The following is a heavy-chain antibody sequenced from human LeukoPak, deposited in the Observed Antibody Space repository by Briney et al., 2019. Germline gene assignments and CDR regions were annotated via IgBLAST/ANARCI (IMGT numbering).Heavy chain of an antibody. J-gene: IGHJ4*02. V-gene: IGHV4-61*01. Sequence: SETLSLTCTVSGGSISSSSYYWSWIRQPPGKGLEWIGYIYHSGSTNYNPSLKSRVTISVDTSKNQFSLMLSSVTAADMAVYYCARYSAPVTSIDYWGQGTLVTVSS. D-gene: IGHD2-21*02. CDR1: GGSISSSSYY. CDR3: ARYSAPVTSIDY. CDR2: IYHSGST.